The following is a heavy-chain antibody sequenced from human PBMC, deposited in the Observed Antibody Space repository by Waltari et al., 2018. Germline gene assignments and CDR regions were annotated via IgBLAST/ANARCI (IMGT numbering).Heavy chain of an antibody. D-gene: IGHD6-19*01. CDR1: GYSISSGYY. Sequence: QVQLQESGPGLVKPSETLSLTCAVSGYSISSGYYWGWIRQPPGKGLEGIGSIYHSGSTYYNPSLKSRVTISVDTSKNQFSLKLSSVTAADTAVYYCARLASIAVAATGGYWGQGTLVTVSS. CDR2: IYHSGST. V-gene: IGHV4-38-2*01. CDR3: ARLASIAVAATGGY. J-gene: IGHJ4*02.